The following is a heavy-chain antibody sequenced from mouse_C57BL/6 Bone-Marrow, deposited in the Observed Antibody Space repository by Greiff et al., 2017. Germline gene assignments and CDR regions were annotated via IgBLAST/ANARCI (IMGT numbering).Heavy chain of an antibody. Sequence: VKLQESGAELVRPGTSVKVSCKASGYAFTNYLIEWVKQRPGQGLEWIGVINPGSGGTNYNEKFKGKATLTADKSSSTAYMQLSSLTSEDSAVYFCARWDDYHGGFAYWGQGTLVTVSA. J-gene: IGHJ3*01. CDR3: ARWDDYHGGFAY. CDR2: INPGSGGT. CDR1: GYAFTNYL. V-gene: IGHV1-54*01. D-gene: IGHD2-4*01.